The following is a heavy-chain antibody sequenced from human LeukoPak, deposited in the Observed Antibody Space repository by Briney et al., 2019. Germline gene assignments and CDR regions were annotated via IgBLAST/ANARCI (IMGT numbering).Heavy chain of an antibody. CDR2: ISGSGGST. V-gene: IGHV3-23*01. D-gene: IGHD3-16*01. CDR1: GFTFSSYA. CDR3: ARVALYVRGYFDY. J-gene: IGHJ4*02. Sequence: GGSLRLSCAASGFTFSSYAMSWVRQAPGKGLEWVSAISGSGGSTYYADSVKGRLTISRDNSKNTLYLQMNSLRAEDTAVYYCARVALYVRGYFDYWGQGTLVTVSS.